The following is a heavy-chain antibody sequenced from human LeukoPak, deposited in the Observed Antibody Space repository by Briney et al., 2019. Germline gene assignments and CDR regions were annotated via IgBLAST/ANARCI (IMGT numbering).Heavy chain of an antibody. V-gene: IGHV4-4*07. Sequence: SETLSLTCTVSGGSISSYYWSWIRQPAGKGLEWIGRIYTSGSTNYNPSLKSRVTMSVDTSKNQFSLKLSSVTAADTAVYYCARGFGRYGSGSYNNWFDPWGQGTWSPSPQ. CDR2: IYTSGST. CDR3: ARGFGRYGSGSYNNWFDP. D-gene: IGHD3-10*01. CDR1: GGSISSYY. J-gene: IGHJ5*02.